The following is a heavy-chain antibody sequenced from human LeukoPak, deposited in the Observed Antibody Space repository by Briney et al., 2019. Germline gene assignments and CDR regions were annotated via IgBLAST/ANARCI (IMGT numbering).Heavy chain of an antibody. V-gene: IGHV4-59*08. CDR2: FYNIGST. CDR3: ARHAGGYSFDY. CDR1: GDSISGYY. D-gene: IGHD5-18*01. Sequence: SETLSLTCTVSGDSISGYYWSWIRQPPEKGLEWIGCFYNIGSTNYNPSLKSRVTISVDTPKRQYPLKLTSMTAADTAVYYCARHAGGYSFDYWGQGTLVTVSS. J-gene: IGHJ4*02.